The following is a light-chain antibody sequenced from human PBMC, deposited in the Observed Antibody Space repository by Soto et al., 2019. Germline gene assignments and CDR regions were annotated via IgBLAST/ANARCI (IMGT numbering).Light chain of an antibody. CDR3: QQRSNWPLT. Sequence: EILMTQSPVTLSVNPGERATLSCRASQSVSSNLAWYQQKPGQAPRLLIYDASNRATGIPARFSGSGSGTDFTLTISSLEPEDFAVYYCQQRSNWPLTFGGGTK. J-gene: IGKJ4*01. CDR1: QSVSSN. V-gene: IGKV3-11*01. CDR2: DAS.